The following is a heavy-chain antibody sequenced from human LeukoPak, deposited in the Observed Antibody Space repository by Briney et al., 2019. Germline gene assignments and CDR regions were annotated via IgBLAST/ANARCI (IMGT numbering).Heavy chain of an antibody. CDR2: INPSGGST. D-gene: IGHD2-2*01. V-gene: IGHV1-46*01. Sequence: GSVKVSCKASGYTFTTYYIHWVRQAPGQGLEWMGVINPSGGSTSFAQKFQARLTMTRDTSTSTVYMELSGLRSEDTAVYYCAREIVVVPDAMGFDPWGQGTQVIVSS. J-gene: IGHJ5*02. CDR3: AREIVVVPDAMGFDP. CDR1: GYTFTTYY.